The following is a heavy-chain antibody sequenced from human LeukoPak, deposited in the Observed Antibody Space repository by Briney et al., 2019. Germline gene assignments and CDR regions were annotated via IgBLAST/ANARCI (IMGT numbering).Heavy chain of an antibody. CDR3: ARGNYYGSGSLDY. CDR2: IWYDGSSK. V-gene: IGHV3-33*08. Sequence: PGGSLRLSCAASGFTFSSYGMHWVRQAPGKGLEWVAVIWYDGSSKYYADSVKGRFTISRDNSKNTLYLQMNSLRAEDTAVYYCARGNYYGSGSLDYWGQGTLVTVSS. J-gene: IGHJ4*02. CDR1: GFTFSSYG. D-gene: IGHD3-10*01.